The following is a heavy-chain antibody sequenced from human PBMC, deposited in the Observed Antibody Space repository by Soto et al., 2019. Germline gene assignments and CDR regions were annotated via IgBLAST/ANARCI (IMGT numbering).Heavy chain of an antibody. CDR1: GGTFSSYA. Sequence: QVQLVQSGAEVKKPGSSVKVSCKASGGTFSSYAISWVRQAPGQGLEWMGGIIPIFGTANYAQKFQGRVTITADESTSTAYRELSSLRSEDTAVYYCARVRAASSIHYYYYGMDVWGQGTTVTVPS. CDR3: ARVRAASSIHYYYYGMDV. D-gene: IGHD6-13*01. CDR2: IIPIFGTA. V-gene: IGHV1-69*12. J-gene: IGHJ6*02.